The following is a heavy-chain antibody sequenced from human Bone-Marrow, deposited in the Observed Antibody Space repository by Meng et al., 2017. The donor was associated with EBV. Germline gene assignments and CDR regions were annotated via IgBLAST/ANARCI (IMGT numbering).Heavy chain of an antibody. V-gene: IGHV3-30*18. J-gene: IGHJ5*02. D-gene: IGHD1-14*01. CDR3: AKDLSGRFDP. CDR1: GFIFSGYG. CDR2: IPSDASHNK. Sequence: QEQLVEAGGGVVQPGRSLRLSCAASGFIFSGYGFHWVRQAPGKGPEWVAIIPSDASHNKYYADSEKGRFTISRDNSKNTLYLQMNSLKIEDTAVYYCAKDLSGRFDPWGQGTLVTVSS.